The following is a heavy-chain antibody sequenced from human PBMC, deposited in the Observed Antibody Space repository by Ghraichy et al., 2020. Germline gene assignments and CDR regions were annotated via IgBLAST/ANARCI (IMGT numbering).Heavy chain of an antibody. CDR3: ARPRGGPGYFQH. D-gene: IGHD3-16*01. J-gene: IGHJ1*01. Sequence: SETLSLTCAVYGGSFSGYYWSWIRQPPGKGLEWIGEINHSGSTNYNPSLKSRVTISVDTSKNQFSLKLSSVTAADTAVYYCARPRGGPGYFQHWGQGTLVTVSS. V-gene: IGHV4-34*01. CDR2: INHSGST. CDR1: GGSFSGYY.